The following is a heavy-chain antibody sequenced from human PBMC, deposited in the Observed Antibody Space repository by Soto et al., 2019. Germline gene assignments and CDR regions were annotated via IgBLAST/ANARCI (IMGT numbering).Heavy chain of an antibody. Sequence: SETLSLTCTVSGGSISSSSYYWGWIRQPPGEGLEWIASIHYGGNAYNSPSLTTRVTISIDTSKNRVSLELTSVTAADTAVYYCARVNVTLDLWGQGTLVTVSS. CDR3: ARVNVTLDL. V-gene: IGHV4-39*01. CDR1: GGSISSSSYY. J-gene: IGHJ5*02. D-gene: IGHD2-21*02. CDR2: IHYGGNA.